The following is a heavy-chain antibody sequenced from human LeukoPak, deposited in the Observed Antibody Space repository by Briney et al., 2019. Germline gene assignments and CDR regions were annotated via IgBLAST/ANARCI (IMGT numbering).Heavy chain of an antibody. J-gene: IGHJ4*02. Sequence: ASVKVSCKASGYTFTGYYMLWVRQAPGQGLEWMGWINPNSGGTNYAQKFQGWVTMTRDTSISTAYMELSRLRSDDTAVYYCARLCSGGSCLDYWGQGTLVTVSS. V-gene: IGHV1-2*04. CDR2: INPNSGGT. CDR1: GYTFTGYY. D-gene: IGHD2-15*01. CDR3: ARLCSGGSCLDY.